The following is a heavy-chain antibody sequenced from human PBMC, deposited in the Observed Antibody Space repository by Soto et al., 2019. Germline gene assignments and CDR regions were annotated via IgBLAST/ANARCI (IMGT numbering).Heavy chain of an antibody. Sequence: GGSLRLSCAASGFTFSDYWMHWVRQAPGKGLEWVSRIKRDGSTTNYADSVKGRYTIYRDNAKNTLYLEMNSLRVDDTADYFCARGASNYDDEDVGGQGTRGNFSS. CDR3: ARGASNYDDEDV. CDR1: GFTFSDYW. J-gene: IGHJ6*02. CDR2: IKRDGSTT. V-gene: IGHV3-74*01. D-gene: IGHD4-4*01.